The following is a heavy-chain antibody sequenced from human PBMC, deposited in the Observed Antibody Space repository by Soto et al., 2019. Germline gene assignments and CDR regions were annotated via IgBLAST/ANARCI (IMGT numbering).Heavy chain of an antibody. D-gene: IGHD3-22*01. V-gene: IGHV5-10-1*01. CDR2: IDPSDSYT. J-gene: IGHJ4*02. CDR1: GYSSTSYW. Sequence: PGASLKISCKGSGYSSTSYWLSWVRQLPGKGLEWMGRIDPSDSYTNYSPTFQGHVTISADKSISTAYLQWSSLKASDTAMYYCARHSSPTDSYFDYWGQGTMVTVSS. CDR3: ARHSSPTDSYFDY.